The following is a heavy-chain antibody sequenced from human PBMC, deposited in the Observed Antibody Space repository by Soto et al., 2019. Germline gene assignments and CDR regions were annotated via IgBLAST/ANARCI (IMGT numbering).Heavy chain of an antibody. V-gene: IGHV3-23*01. Sequence: EVQLLESGGGLVQRGGSLRLSCAASGFTFSSYVMSWVRQAPGKGLEWVSGITGGGSNTFYADSVKGRFTISRDNSKNTLFLQMNSLGAEDTAVYYCAKDSNKYSSSLRGRYFDYWGQGIGVTVSS. CDR2: ITGGGSNT. CDR1: GFTFSSYV. J-gene: IGHJ4*02. CDR3: AKDSNKYSSSLRGRYFDY. D-gene: IGHD4-4*01.